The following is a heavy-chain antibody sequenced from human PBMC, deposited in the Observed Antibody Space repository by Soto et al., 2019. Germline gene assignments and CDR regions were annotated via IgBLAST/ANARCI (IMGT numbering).Heavy chain of an antibody. CDR3: ATSGTVAHRGYYMDV. J-gene: IGHJ6*03. CDR1: GYTFTSYG. D-gene: IGHD4-17*01. Sequence: GASVKVSCKASGYTFTSYGISWVRQAPGQGLEWMGWISAYNGNTNYAQKLQGRVTMTTDTSTSTAYMELRSLRSDDTAVYYCATSGTVAHRGYYMDVWGKGTTVTVSS. CDR2: ISAYNGNT. V-gene: IGHV1-18*01.